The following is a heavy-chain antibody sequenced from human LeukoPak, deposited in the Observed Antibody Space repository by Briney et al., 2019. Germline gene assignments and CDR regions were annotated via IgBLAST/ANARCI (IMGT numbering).Heavy chain of an antibody. CDR1: GFTFSSYS. V-gene: IGHV3-21*01. Sequence: PGGSLRLSCAASGFTFSSYSMNWVRQAPGKGLEWVSSISSSSSYIYYADSVKGRFTISRDNAKNSLYLQMNSLRAEDTAVYYCARDRGIGRIGIKDFDYWGQGTLVTVSS. CDR3: ARDRGIGRIGIKDFDY. D-gene: IGHD3-10*01. CDR2: ISSSSSYI. J-gene: IGHJ4*02.